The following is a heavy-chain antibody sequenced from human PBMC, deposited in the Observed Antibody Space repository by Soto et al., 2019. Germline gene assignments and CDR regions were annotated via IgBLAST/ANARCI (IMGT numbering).Heavy chain of an antibody. CDR3: ASGKWSLDY. D-gene: IGHD2-8*01. CDR1: GITLSDNY. CDR2: ISNSDYTT. V-gene: IGHV3-11*01. Sequence: GGSLRLSCVASGITLSDNYMTWIRQAPGKGLEWLSYISNSDYTTYYADSVKGRFTISRDNAKNSLYLQLNGLRVEDTAVYYCASGKWSLDYWGQGILVTVSS. J-gene: IGHJ4*02.